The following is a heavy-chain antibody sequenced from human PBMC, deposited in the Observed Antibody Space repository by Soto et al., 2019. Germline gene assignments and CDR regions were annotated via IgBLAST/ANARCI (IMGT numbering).Heavy chain of an antibody. CDR2: IIPIFGTA. Sequence: SSVKVSCKASGGTFSSYAISWVRQAPGQGLEWMGGIIPIFGTANYAQKFQGRVTITADKSTSTAYMELSSLRSEDTAVYYCERGPLRITIFGVVGPRGPNWFDSWGQGTLGTVSS. D-gene: IGHD3-3*01. V-gene: IGHV1-69*06. J-gene: IGHJ5*01. CDR1: GGTFSSYA. CDR3: ERGPLRITIFGVVGPRGPNWFDS.